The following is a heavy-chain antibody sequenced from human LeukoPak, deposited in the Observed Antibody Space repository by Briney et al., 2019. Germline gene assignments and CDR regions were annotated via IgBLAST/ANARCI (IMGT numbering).Heavy chain of an antibody. D-gene: IGHD3-10*01. CDR3: TTDFYYGSRGRIRAPFDY. V-gene: IGHV3-15*01. CDR2: IKSKSDGGTT. Sequence: RGSLRLSCTASAFTFSNAWMSWVRQAPGKVLERVARIKSKSDGGTTDYAAPVTGRFTIARDDSKNTLYLQMNSLKTEDTAVYYCTTDFYYGSRGRIRAPFDYWGQGTLVTVSS. J-gene: IGHJ4*02. CDR1: AFTFSNAW.